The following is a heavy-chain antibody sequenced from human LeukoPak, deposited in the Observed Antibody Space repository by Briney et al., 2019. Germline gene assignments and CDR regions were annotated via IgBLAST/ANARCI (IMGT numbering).Heavy chain of an antibody. V-gene: IGHV4-34*01. Sequence: SGTLSLTCAVYGGSFSGYYWSWIRQPPGKGLEWIGEINHSGSTNYNPSLKSRVTISVDTSKNQFSLKLSSVTAADTAVYYCARGRGVRGPWDYWGQGTLVTVSS. J-gene: IGHJ4*02. D-gene: IGHD3-10*01. CDR1: GGSFSGYY. CDR2: INHSGST. CDR3: ARGRGVRGPWDY.